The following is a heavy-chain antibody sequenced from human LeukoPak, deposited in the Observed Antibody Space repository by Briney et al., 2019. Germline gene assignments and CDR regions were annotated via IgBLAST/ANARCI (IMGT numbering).Heavy chain of an antibody. CDR1: GFTFSSYA. D-gene: IGHD6-6*01. V-gene: IGHV3-30*04. CDR2: ISYDGSNK. Sequence: GRSLGLSCAASGFTFSSYAMHWVRQAPGKGLEWVAVISYDGSNKYYADSVKGRFTISRDNSKNTLFLQLNSLRTEDTAVYYCAKKTSSSYPVPYYFAYGGQEPLVTVSS. J-gene: IGHJ4*02. CDR3: AKKTSSSYPVPYYFAY.